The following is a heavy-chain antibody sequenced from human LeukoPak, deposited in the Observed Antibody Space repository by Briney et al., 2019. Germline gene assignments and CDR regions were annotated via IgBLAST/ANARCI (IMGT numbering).Heavy chain of an antibody. Sequence: PGGSLRLSCVDSGFTFSNYAMNWVRQALGKGLEWVSAISGSGGNTYYADSVKGRLTISRDNSRNTLFLQINSLRAEDTAVYYCAKAGGLDHYYYMDVWGKGTTVTVSS. CDR2: ISGSGGNT. J-gene: IGHJ6*03. CDR1: GFTFSNYA. V-gene: IGHV3-23*01. CDR3: AKAGGLDHYYYMDV.